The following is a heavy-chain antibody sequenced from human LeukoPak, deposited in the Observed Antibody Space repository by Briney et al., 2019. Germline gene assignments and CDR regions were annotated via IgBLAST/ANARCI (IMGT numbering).Heavy chain of an antibody. Sequence: SETLSLTCTVSGGSISSYYWSWIRQPPGKGLEWIGEINHSGSTNYNPSLKSRVTISVDTSKNQFSLKLSSVTAADTAVYNCARGGYSYGYFDYWGQGTLVTVSS. CDR2: INHSGST. D-gene: IGHD5-18*01. CDR3: ARGGYSYGYFDY. V-gene: IGHV4-34*01. J-gene: IGHJ4*02. CDR1: GGSISSYY.